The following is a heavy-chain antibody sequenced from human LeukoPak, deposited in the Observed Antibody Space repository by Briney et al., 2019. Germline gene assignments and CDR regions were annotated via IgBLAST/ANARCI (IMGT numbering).Heavy chain of an antibody. CDR2: MYHSGNT. CDR3: ARDGGGRLEYFFDY. CDR1: GGSISSGSYY. D-gene: IGHD3-3*01. V-gene: IGHV4-39*07. J-gene: IGHJ4*02. Sequence: TLSLTCTVSGGSISSGSYYWGWIRQPPGKGLEWIGSMYHSGNTYYNPSLKSRVTISVDTSKNQFSLKLNSVTAADTAVYFCARDGGGRLEYFFDYWGQGTLVTVSS.